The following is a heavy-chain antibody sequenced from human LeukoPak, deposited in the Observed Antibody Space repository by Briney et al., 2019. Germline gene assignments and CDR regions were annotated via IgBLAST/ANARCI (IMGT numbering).Heavy chain of an antibody. CDR3: AKDIAGHSA. Sequence: PGGSLRLSCEASGFTFDDYTMHWVRQIPGRGLEWVSLITWDGGNTQYADSVKGRFTISRDNRKNSLYLHLNTLRTEDSALYYCAKDIAGHSAWGQGTLVTVSS. J-gene: IGHJ4*02. CDR1: GFTFDDYT. D-gene: IGHD6-13*01. CDR2: ITWDGGNT. V-gene: IGHV3-43*01.